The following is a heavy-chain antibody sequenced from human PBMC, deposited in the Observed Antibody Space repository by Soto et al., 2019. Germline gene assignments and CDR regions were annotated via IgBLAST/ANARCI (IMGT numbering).Heavy chain of an antibody. CDR3: AKDFGEYSSSFFDY. D-gene: IGHD6-6*01. V-gene: IGHV3-30*18. CDR1: GFTFSSYG. J-gene: IGHJ4*02. CDR2: ISYDGSNK. Sequence: SLRLSCAASGFTFSSYGMHWVRQAPGKGLEWVAVISYDGSNKYYADSVKGRFTISRDNSKNTLYLQMNSLRAEDTAVYYCAKDFGEYSSSFFDYWGQGTLVTVSS.